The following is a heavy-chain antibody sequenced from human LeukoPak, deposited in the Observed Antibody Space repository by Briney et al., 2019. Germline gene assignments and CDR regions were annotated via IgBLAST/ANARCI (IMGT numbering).Heavy chain of an antibody. CDR2: INPNSGGT. D-gene: IGHD1-26*01. CDR3: TRALGSDY. J-gene: IGHJ4*02. Sequence: ASLKVSCTASGYTFTDYYMNWVRQAPGQGLEWMGWINPNSGGTNYAQKFQGRVTMTRDTSITTAYMELSSLRSDDTAMYYCTRALGSDYWGQGTLVTVSS. CDR1: GYTFTDYY. V-gene: IGHV1-2*02.